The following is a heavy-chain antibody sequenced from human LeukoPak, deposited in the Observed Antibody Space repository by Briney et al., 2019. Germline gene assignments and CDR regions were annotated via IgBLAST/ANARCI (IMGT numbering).Heavy chain of an antibody. D-gene: IGHD4-17*01. CDR1: GFTFSSYA. V-gene: IGHV4-34*01. CDR3: ARRTTVRGYTP. Sequence: GSLRLSCAASGFTFSSYAMSWVRQAPGKGLEWIGQINDSGSSHYNPSLKSRVTMSVVTYKNQFSLKLNSVTAADTAVYYCARRTTVRGYTPWGQGTMVTVSS. J-gene: IGHJ3*01. CDR2: INDSGSS.